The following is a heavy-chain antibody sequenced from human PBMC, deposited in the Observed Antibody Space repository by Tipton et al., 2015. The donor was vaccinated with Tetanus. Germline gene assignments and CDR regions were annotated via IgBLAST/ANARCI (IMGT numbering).Heavy chain of an antibody. CDR1: GVSVRSYY. CDR2: VIYDGTS. J-gene: IGHJ5*02. D-gene: IGHD2-2*01. Sequence: TLSLTCTVSGVSVRSYYWSWIRQSPDKGLEWLGDVIYDGTSYYNPSLNSRVKISLDTSMNQVSLTLTSVTAADTALYYCVRGVPYSTTMGSDWFDPWGQGTLVTVSS. V-gene: IGHV4-34*01. CDR3: VRGVPYSTTMGSDWFDP.